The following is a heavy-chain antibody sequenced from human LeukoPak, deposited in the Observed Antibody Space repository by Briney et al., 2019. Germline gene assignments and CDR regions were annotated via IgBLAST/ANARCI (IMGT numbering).Heavy chain of an antibody. J-gene: IGHJ2*01. CDR1: GVTLSNYA. V-gene: IGHV3-23*01. Sequence: GGSLRLSCVASGVTLSNYAMSWARQAPGKGLEWVSGIISSGSGGNTYYADSVKGRFTISRDSSRNTLFLHMNTLRAEDTAIYYCAKDRTVGASYWYFDLWGRGTLVTVSS. CDR2: IISSGSGGNT. D-gene: IGHD1-26*01. CDR3: AKDRTVGASYWYFDL.